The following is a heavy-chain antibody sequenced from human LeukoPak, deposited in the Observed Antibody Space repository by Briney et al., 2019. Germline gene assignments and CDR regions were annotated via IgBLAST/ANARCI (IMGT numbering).Heavy chain of an antibody. V-gene: IGHV4-34*01. CDR1: GGSFSGYY. D-gene: IGHD4-23*01. CDR2: INHSGST. J-gene: IGHJ4*02. CDR3: ARGHYGGMYYFDY. Sequence: SETLSLTCAVYGGSFSGYYWSWIRQPPGKGLEWIGEINHSGSTNYNPSLKSRVTISVDTSKNQFSLKLSSVTAADTAVYYCARGHYGGMYYFDYWGQGTLVTVSS.